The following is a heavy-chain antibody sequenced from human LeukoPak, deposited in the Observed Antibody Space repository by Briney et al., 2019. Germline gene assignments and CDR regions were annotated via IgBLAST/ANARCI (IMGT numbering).Heavy chain of an antibody. J-gene: IGHJ6*04. CDR3: AGGWNYGMDV. CDR1: GGSISSSNW. CDR2: IYHSGST. D-gene: IGHD2-15*01. V-gene: IGHV4-4*02. Sequence: PSETLSLTCAVSGGSISSSNWWSWVRQPPGKGLEWIGEIYHSGSTNYNPSLKGRVTISVDKSKNQFSLKPSSVTAADTAVYYCAGGWNYGMDVWGKGTTVTVSS.